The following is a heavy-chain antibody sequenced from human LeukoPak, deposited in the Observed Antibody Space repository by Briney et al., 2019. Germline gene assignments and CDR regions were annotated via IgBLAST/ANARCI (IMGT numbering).Heavy chain of an antibody. CDR1: GFTFSDFA. CDR2: ISGSGGST. CDR3: AKGHSDYGTGFDL. D-gene: IGHD4-17*01. J-gene: IGHJ4*02. Sequence: GGSLRLSCAASGFTFSDFAMSWVRQAPGKGLECVSVISGSGGSTYSADSVKARFTIARDNSRATVYLQMNSLRADDGAVYYCAKGHSDYGTGFDLWGQGTLVTVSS. V-gene: IGHV3-23*01.